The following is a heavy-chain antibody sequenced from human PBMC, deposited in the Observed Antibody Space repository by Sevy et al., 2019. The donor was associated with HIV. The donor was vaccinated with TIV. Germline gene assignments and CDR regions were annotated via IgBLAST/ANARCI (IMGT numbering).Heavy chain of an antibody. CDR3: ARVLWFGEPHYYYYGMDV. CDR2: TYYRSKWYN. CDR1: GDSVSSNSAA. Sequence: QSQTLSLTCAISGDSVSSNSAAWNWIRQSPSRGLEWLGRTYYRSKWYNDYAVSVKSRITINPDTSKNQFSLKLNSVTPEDTAVYYCARVLWFGEPHYYYYGMDVWGQGTTVTVSS. D-gene: IGHD3-10*01. J-gene: IGHJ6*02. V-gene: IGHV6-1*01.